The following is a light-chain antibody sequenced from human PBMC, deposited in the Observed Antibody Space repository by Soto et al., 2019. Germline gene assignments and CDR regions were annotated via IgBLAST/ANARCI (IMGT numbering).Light chain of an antibody. CDR2: DVS. J-gene: IGLJ2*01. Sequence: HSVLTQPRSVSGSPGQSVTISCTGTSSDVGGYNFVSWYQQHPGKAPKLMIYDVSQRPSGVPDRFSASKSGNTASLTISGLQAEDEADYYCCSYAGSYTLFGGGTKLTVL. CDR3: CSYAGSYTL. CDR1: SSDVGGYNF. V-gene: IGLV2-11*01.